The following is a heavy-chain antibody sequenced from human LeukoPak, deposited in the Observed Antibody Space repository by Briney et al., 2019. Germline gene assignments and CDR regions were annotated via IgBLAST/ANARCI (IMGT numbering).Heavy chain of an antibody. J-gene: IGHJ4*02. CDR3: ARGYCTSTSCYFDY. CDR1: GFTFSSSR. CDR2: IKQDGSEK. V-gene: IGHV3-7*01. Sequence: PGGSLRLSCAASGFTFSSSRMSWVRQAPGKRLDWGANIKQDGSEKYYVDSVKGRFTISRDNAKNSLYLQMNSLRAEDTAVYYCARGYCTSTSCYFDYWGQGTLVTVSS. D-gene: IGHD2-2*01.